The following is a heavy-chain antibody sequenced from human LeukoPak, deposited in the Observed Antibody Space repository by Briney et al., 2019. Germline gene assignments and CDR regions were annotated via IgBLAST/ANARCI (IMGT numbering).Heavy chain of an antibody. V-gene: IGHV1-18*01. CDR3: ARDLVTIFGVVIMTHDY. CDR2: ISAYNGNT. Sequence: ASVKVSCKASGYTFTSYGISWVRQAPGQGLEWMGWISAYNGNTNYAQKLQGRVTMTTDTSTSTAYMELRSPRSDDTAVYYCARDLVTIFGVVIMTHDYWGQGTLVTVSS. J-gene: IGHJ4*02. CDR1: GYTFTSYG. D-gene: IGHD3-3*01.